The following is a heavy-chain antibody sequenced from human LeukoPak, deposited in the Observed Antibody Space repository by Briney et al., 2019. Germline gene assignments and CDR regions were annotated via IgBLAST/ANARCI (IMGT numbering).Heavy chain of an antibody. CDR3: AKDLADRPNFYYYYMYV. CDR1: GFTFSCYA. Sequence: GGSLRLSCAVSGFTFSCYAMSWVRQAPGKGLEWVSVISGSGRSSYYADSVKGRFTISRDNSTNTLTLHINTLRAEDTAIYYCAKDLADRPNFYYYYMYVWGKGTTVTVSS. V-gene: IGHV3-23*01. J-gene: IGHJ6*03. D-gene: IGHD6-6*01. CDR2: ISGSGRSS.